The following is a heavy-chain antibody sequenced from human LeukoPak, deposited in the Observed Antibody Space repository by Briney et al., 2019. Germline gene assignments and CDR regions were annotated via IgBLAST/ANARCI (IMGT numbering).Heavy chain of an antibody. CDR1: GFTFSSYA. CDR3: AQFILSGYNTNFDY. J-gene: IGHJ4*02. CDR2: ISGSDGST. V-gene: IGHV3-23*01. D-gene: IGHD1-14*01. Sequence: GGSLRLSCAASGFTFSSYAMSWVRQAPGKGLEWVSTISGSDGSTYYADSVKGRFTISRDNSKNTLYLQMNSLRAEDTAVYYCAQFILSGYNTNFDYWGQGTLVTVSS.